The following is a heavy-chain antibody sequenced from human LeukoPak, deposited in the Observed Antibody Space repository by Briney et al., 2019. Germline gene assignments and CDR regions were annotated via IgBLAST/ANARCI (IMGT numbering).Heavy chain of an antibody. CDR3: ARDSAGNDY. D-gene: IGHD6-13*01. Sequence: GGSLRLSCAASGFTFSTYWMSWVRQAPGKGLEWVANIKQDGSEKYYIDSVKGRFTISGDNAKNSLYLQMNSLRAEDTAMYYCARDSAGNDYWGQGTLVTVSS. V-gene: IGHV3-7*01. CDR2: IKQDGSEK. J-gene: IGHJ4*02. CDR1: GFTFSTYW.